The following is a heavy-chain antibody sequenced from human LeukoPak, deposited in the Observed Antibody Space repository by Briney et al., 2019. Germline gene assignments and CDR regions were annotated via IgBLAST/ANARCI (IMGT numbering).Heavy chain of an antibody. CDR2: ISANNGNT. D-gene: IGHD6-13*01. J-gene: IGHJ5*02. CDR3: ARGLTRKGGIAAVWVWFDP. Sequence: GASVKVSCKASGYTFTSYGISWVRQAPGQGLEWMGWISANNGNTNYAQNLQGRVTMTTDTSTSTAYMELRSLRSDDTAVYYCARGLTRKGGIAAVWVWFDPWGQGTLVTVSS. V-gene: IGHV1-18*01. CDR1: GYTFTSYG.